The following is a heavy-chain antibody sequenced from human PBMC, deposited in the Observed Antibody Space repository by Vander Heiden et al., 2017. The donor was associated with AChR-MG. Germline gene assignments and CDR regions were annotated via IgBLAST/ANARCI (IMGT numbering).Heavy chain of an antibody. CDR2: INHSGST. J-gene: IGHJ4*02. D-gene: IGHD5-18*01. V-gene: IGHV4-34*01. Sequence: QVQLQQWGAGLLKPSETLSLTCAVVGGSFSGYYWSWSRQPPGKGLEWIGEINHSGSTNYNPSLKSRVTISVDTSKNQFSLKLSSVTAADTAVYYCARVIRIPQRFDYWGQGTLVTVSS. CDR3: ARVIRIPQRFDY. CDR1: GGSFSGYY.